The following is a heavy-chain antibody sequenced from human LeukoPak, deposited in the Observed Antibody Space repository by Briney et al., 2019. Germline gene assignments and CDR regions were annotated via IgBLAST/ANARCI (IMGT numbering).Heavy chain of an antibody. CDR3: ARDRGYCRGTTCYAYYFDS. J-gene: IGHJ4*02. Sequence: GGSLRLSCAASGFTFSSYWMSWVRQAPGKGLEWVSYISSSGSTIYYADSVKGRFTISRDNAKNSLYLQMNSLRAEDTAVYYCARDRGYCRGTTCYAYYFDSWGQGTLVTVSS. V-gene: IGHV3-48*04. CDR1: GFTFSSYW. CDR2: ISSSGSTI. D-gene: IGHD2-2*01.